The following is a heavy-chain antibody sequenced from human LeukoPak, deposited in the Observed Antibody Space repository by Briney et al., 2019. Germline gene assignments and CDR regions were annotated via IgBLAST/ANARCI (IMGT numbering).Heavy chain of an antibody. CDR3: ARYRQGTSGNDY. Sequence: SETLSLTCTVSGGSISGYYWSWIRQPPGKGLEWIGYIYYSGSTKYNPSLKSRVNFSVDTSKNQFSLRPTSVTAADTAVYYCARYRQGTSGNDYWGQGTLVTVSS. J-gene: IGHJ4*02. CDR1: GGSISGYY. D-gene: IGHD2-8*01. CDR2: IYYSGST. V-gene: IGHV4-59*01.